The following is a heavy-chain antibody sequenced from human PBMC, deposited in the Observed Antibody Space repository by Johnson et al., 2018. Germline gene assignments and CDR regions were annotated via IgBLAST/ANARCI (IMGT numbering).Heavy chain of an antibody. CDR1: GFTFSSYS. CDR2: ISSSSSYI. J-gene: IGHJ6*03. CDR3: ARDTPSNPGYYYYYYMDV. Sequence: VQLVESGGGLVKPGGSLRLSCAASGFTFSSYSMNWVRQAPGQGLAWVSSISSSSSYIYYADSVKGRSTISRENAKNSLYLQMNSLRADDTAGYDCARDTPSNPGYYYYYYMDVWGKGTTVTVSS. V-gene: IGHV3-21*01.